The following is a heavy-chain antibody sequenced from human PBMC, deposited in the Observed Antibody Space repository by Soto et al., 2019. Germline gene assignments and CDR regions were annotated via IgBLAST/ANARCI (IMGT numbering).Heavy chain of an antibody. CDR3: ARQTPGTYGGYRDS. CDR1: GGSINNYY. D-gene: IGHD5-18*01. Sequence: SEHLSLTCTVSGGSINNYYWTWIRQPPGRGLEWIAYVHFSGSTKYNPSLQSRATISVNTSKNQFSLRLNSVTVADTAVYYCARQTPGTYGGYRDSWGLGTLVTVSS. V-gene: IGHV4-59*01. CDR2: VHFSGST. J-gene: IGHJ4*02.